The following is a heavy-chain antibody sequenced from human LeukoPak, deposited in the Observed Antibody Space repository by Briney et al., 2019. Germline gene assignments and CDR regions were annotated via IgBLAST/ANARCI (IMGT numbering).Heavy chain of an antibody. CDR1: GGSISSYY. Sequence: SETLSLTCTVSGGSISSYYWSWIRQPPGKGLEWIAYISDMGSINYNPSLKSRVTISLDTSKNQFSLKLSSVTAADTAVYYCAGPPPRNTVAFWGQGPLVPVSS. CDR2: ISDMGSI. D-gene: IGHD2-8*02. J-gene: IGHJ4*02. CDR3: AGPPPRNTVAF. V-gene: IGHV4-59*08.